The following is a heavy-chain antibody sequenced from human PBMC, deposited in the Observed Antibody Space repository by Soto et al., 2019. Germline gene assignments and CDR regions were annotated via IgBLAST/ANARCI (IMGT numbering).Heavy chain of an antibody. V-gene: IGHV5-51*01. D-gene: IGHD6-13*01. CDR3: ATRVQDPGKYYYGMDV. CDR2: IYPGDSDT. Sequence: PGESLKISCKGSGYSFTSHWIGWVRQMPGKGLEWMGIIYPGDSDTIYSPYFQGQVTISADKSISTAYLQWSSLKASDTFLYYCATRVQDPGKYYYGMDVWGQGTTVTVSS. J-gene: IGHJ6*02. CDR1: GYSFTSHW.